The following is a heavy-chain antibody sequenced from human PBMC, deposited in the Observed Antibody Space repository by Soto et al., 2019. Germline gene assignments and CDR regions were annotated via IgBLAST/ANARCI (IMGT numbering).Heavy chain of an antibody. CDR2: INHSGSN. J-gene: IGHJ4*02. Sequence: QVQLQQWGAGLLKPSETLSLTCAVYGGSFSGYYWSWIRQPPGKGLEWIGEINHSGSNNYNPSLKSRVTISVDTSKNQFSRKLSSVTGADTAWYYFARGFLRFFERYFDYWGQGTLVTVSS. CDR3: ARGFLRFFERYFDY. CDR1: GGSFSGYY. D-gene: IGHD3-3*01. V-gene: IGHV4-34*01.